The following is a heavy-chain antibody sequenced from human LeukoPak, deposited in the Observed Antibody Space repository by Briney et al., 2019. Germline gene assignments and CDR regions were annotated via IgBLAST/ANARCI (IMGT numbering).Heavy chain of an antibody. J-gene: IGHJ5*02. CDR2: ISAYNGNT. Sequence: ASVKVSCKASRYTFTSYGISWVRQAPGQGLEWMGWISAYNGNTNYAQKLQGRVTMTTDTSTSTAYMELRSLRSEDTAVYYCASWIAAAGGDWFDPWGQGTLVTVSS. CDR1: RYTFTSYG. V-gene: IGHV1-18*01. CDR3: ASWIAAAGGDWFDP. D-gene: IGHD6-13*01.